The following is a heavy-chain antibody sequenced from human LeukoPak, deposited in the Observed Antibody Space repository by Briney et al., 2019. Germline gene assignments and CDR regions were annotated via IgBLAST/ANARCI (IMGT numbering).Heavy chain of an antibody. V-gene: IGHV4-38-2*01. CDR3: ARSPERWLQLLIVY. CDR2: IYHSGNT. D-gene: IGHD5-24*01. CDR1: AYSIGSGYY. Sequence: SETLSLTCAVSAYSIGSGYYWGWIRQPPGKGLEWIGSIYHSGNTYYNPSLKSRATITVDTSKNQFSLKLSSVTAPDTAVYYCARSPERWLQLLIVYWGQGTLVTVSS. J-gene: IGHJ4*02.